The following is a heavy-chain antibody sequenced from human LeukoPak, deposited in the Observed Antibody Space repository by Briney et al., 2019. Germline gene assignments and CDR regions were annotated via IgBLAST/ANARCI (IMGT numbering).Heavy chain of an antibody. Sequence: GGSLRLSCAASGFTFSSYAMHWVRQAPGKGLEWVAVISYDGSNKYYADSVKGRFTISRDNSKNTLYLQMNSLRAEDTAVYYCAKGLKTTVGPYMGYHYYMDVWGKGTTVTVSS. V-gene: IGHV3-30-3*01. CDR1: GFTFSSYA. J-gene: IGHJ6*03. D-gene: IGHD1-1*01. CDR3: AKGLKTTVGPYMGYHYYMDV. CDR2: ISYDGSNK.